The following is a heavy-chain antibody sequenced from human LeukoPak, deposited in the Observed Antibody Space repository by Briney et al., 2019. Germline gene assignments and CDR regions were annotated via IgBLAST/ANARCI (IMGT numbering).Heavy chain of an antibody. CDR2: ISSSSSTI. Sequence: GGSLRLSCAASGFTFSSYSMNWVRQAPGKGLKLVSYISSSSSTIYYADSVKGRFTISRDNAKNSLYLQMNSLRAEDTAVYYCARLTTYDFSRLWSEGTLVTVSS. V-gene: IGHV3-48*01. J-gene: IGHJ1*01. CDR3: ARLTTYDFSRL. D-gene: IGHD3-3*01. CDR1: GFTFSSYS.